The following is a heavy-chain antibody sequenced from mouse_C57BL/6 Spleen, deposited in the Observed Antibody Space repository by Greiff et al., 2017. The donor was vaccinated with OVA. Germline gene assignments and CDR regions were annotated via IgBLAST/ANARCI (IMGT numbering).Heavy chain of an antibody. V-gene: IGHV2-5*01. Sequence: VKLVESGPGLVQPSQSLSITCTVSGFSLTSYGVHWVRQSPGKGLEWLGVIWRGGSTDYNAAFMSRLSITKDNSKSQVFFKMNSLQADDTAIYYCATPRGNYYAMDYWGQGTSVTVSS. J-gene: IGHJ4*01. CDR2: IWRGGST. CDR3: ATPRGNYYAMDY. CDR1: GFSLTSYG.